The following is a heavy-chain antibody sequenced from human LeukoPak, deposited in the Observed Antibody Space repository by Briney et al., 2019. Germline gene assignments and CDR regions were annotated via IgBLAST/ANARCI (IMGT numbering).Heavy chain of an antibody. J-gene: IGHJ4*02. CDR2: IYSGGST. CDR1: GFTFSTYS. CDR3: ARGREGEEFDY. Sequence: GGSLRLSCAASGFTFSTYSMNWVRQAPGKGLEWVSVIYSGGSTYYADSVKGRFIISRDNSKNTLYVQMNSLRAEDTAVYYCARGREGEEFDYWGQGTLVTVSS. V-gene: IGHV3-66*01. D-gene: IGHD3-16*01.